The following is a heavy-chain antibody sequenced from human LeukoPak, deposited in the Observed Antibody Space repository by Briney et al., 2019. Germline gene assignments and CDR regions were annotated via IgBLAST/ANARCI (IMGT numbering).Heavy chain of an antibody. V-gene: IGHV4-39*01. Sequence: SETLSLTCTVSGGSISSSSHSWGWIRQPPGKGLEWTGSIYYTGTTYYNPSLKSRVTISVDTSKNQFSLKLNSVTAADTAMYYCAQSLGSSNWIGNWFDPWGQGTLVTVSS. CDR3: AQSLGSSNWIGNWFDP. CDR1: GGSISSSSHS. J-gene: IGHJ5*02. D-gene: IGHD6-13*01. CDR2: IYYTGTT.